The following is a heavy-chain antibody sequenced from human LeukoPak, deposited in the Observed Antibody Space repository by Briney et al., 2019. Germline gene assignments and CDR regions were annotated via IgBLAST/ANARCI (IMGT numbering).Heavy chain of an antibody. CDR2: DHI. D-gene: IGHD6-19*01. CDR1: GFTFDDYD. Sequence: PGGSLRLSCEGSGFTFDDYDMHWVRQAPGKGLEWVSSDHINSADSVNGRFAVSRDNAKNSVYLQINSVRPDDTALYFCAKDFGAAVAGTGGALDVWGQGVMVTVSS. V-gene: IGHV3-9*01. J-gene: IGHJ3*01. CDR3: AKDFGAAVAGTGGALDV.